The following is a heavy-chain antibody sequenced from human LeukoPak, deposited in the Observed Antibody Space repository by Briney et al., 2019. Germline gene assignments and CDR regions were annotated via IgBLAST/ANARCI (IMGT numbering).Heavy chain of an antibody. D-gene: IGHD2-15*01. CDR3: ASCGSCYSDYYYYYYGMDV. CDR1: GYTFTSYG. J-gene: IGHJ6*02. V-gene: IGHV1-18*01. CDR2: ISAYNGNT. Sequence: GASVKVSCKASGYTFTSYGISWVRQAPGQGLEWMGWISAYNGNTNYAQKLQGRVTMTTDTSTSTAYMELRSLRSDDTAVYYCASCGSCYSDYYYYYYGMDVWGQGTTVTVSS.